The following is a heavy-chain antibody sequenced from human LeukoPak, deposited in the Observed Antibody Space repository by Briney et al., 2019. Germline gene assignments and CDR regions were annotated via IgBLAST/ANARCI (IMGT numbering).Heavy chain of an antibody. J-gene: IGHJ5*02. CDR3: ARHRSDTGGKKGVNWFDP. CDR1: GGSVKNYY. D-gene: IGHD4-23*01. Sequence: SETLSLTCSVSGGSVKNYYWSWIRQPPGKGLEWLGNIYFGGTTDYNSSLKSRLTISVDTFKNQLSLNLQSVTAADTATYYCARHRSDTGGKKGVNWFDPWGQGTLVTVSS. CDR2: IYFGGTT. V-gene: IGHV4-59*02.